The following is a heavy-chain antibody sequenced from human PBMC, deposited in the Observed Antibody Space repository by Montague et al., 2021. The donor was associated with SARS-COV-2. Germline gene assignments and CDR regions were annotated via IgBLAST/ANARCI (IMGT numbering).Heavy chain of an antibody. J-gene: IGHJ4*02. CDR3: ARGRQRFNMIVVVMTGGEYYLDD. V-gene: IGHV4-34*01. CDR2: INHRGTS. D-gene: IGHD3-22*01. Sequence: SETLSLTCAVYDGSFSDYFWTWIRQPPGKGLEWIGEINHRGTSNYNPSLKSRFSISVDTSKNQFSLYLGSVTAADTAVHYCARGRQRFNMIVVVMTGGEYYLDDWGQGTLVTVSS. CDR1: DGSFSDYF.